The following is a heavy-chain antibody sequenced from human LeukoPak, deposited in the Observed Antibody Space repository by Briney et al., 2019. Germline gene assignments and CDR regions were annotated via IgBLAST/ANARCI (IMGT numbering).Heavy chain of an antibody. CDR3: ARDRVGATLYFDY. CDR2: ISSSGSTI. D-gene: IGHD1-26*01. V-gene: IGHV3-11*01. Sequence: GGSLRLSCAASGFTFSDYYMSWIRQAPGKGLEWVSYISSSGSTIYYADSVKGRFTISRENSKNTLYLQMNSLRAEDTAVYYCARDRVGATLYFDYWGQGTLVTVSS. J-gene: IGHJ4*02. CDR1: GFTFSDYY.